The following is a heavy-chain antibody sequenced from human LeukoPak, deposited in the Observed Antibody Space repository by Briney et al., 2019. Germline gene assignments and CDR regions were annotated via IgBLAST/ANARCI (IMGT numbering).Heavy chain of an antibody. CDR3: ARDPRYCSSTSCYRSTAFDI. D-gene: IGHD2-2*02. CDR2: INPNSGGT. V-gene: IGHV1-2*04. J-gene: IGHJ3*02. Sequence: ASVKVSCKAYGYTFTGYYMHWVRQAPGQGLEWMGWINPNSGGTNYAQKFQGWVTMTRDTSISTAYMELSRLRSDDTAVYYCARDPRYCSSTSCYRSTAFDIWGQGTMVTVSS. CDR1: GYTFTGYY.